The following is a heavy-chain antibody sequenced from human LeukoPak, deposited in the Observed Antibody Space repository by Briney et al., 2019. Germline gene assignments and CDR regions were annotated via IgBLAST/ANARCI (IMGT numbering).Heavy chain of an antibody. J-gene: IGHJ3*02. Sequence: PSQTLSLTCTVSGGSISSGGYYWSWIRQHPGKGLEWIGYIYYSGSTYYNPSLKSRVTISVDTSKNQFSLKLSSVTAADTAVYYCARDRDGDYGNAFDIWGQGTMVTVPS. D-gene: IGHD4-17*01. CDR1: GGSISSGGYY. CDR2: IYYSGST. V-gene: IGHV4-31*03. CDR3: ARDRDGDYGNAFDI.